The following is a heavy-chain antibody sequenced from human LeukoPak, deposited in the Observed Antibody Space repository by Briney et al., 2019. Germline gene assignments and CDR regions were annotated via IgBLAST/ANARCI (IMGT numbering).Heavy chain of an antibody. D-gene: IGHD3-10*01. CDR1: AFTFSDYY. J-gene: IGHJ4*02. CDR2: ISSTSSTM. Sequence: GGSLRLSCAASAFTFSDYYMSWIRQAPGKGLAWISYISSTSSTMYYADSVKGRFTISRDNAKNSLYLQMNSLRAEDTAVYYCARCGDGLPCDFDFWGRGTLVTVSS. CDR3: ARCGDGLPCDFDF. V-gene: IGHV3-11*04.